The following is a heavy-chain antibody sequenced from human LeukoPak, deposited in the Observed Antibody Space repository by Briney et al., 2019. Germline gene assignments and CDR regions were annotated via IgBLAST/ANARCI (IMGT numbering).Heavy chain of an antibody. V-gene: IGHV4-61*02. J-gene: IGHJ4*02. Sequence: SQTLSLTCTVSGGSISSGSYYWSWIRQPAGKGLEWIGRIYTSGSTNYNPSLKSRVTISVDTSKNQFSLKLSSVTAADTAVYYCARGLYNWNDAFDYWGQGTLVTVSS. CDR3: ARGLYNWNDAFDY. CDR1: GGSISSGSYY. CDR2: IYTSGST. D-gene: IGHD1-1*01.